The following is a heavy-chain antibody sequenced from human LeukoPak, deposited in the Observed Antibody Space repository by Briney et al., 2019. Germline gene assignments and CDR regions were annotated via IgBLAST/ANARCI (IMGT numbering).Heavy chain of an antibody. V-gene: IGHV3-21*01. D-gene: IGHD6-6*01. CDR2: ISSGSTYM. Sequence: GGSPRLSCAASGFTFSSYSMNWVRQAPGKGLEWVSSISSGSTYMYYADSVKGRFTISRDNAQNSMYLQMNSLRAEDTAVYYCGSIGGRSKAAKGDAFDIWGQGTMVTVSS. J-gene: IGHJ3*02. CDR1: GFTFSSYS. CDR3: GSIGGRSKAAKGDAFDI.